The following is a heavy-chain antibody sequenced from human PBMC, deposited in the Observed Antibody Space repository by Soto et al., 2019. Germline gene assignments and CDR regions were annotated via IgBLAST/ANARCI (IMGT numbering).Heavy chain of an antibody. D-gene: IGHD6-13*01. J-gene: IGHJ4*02. CDR3: ARVVAGIAASFDY. Sequence: QVQLVQSGAEVKKPGSSVNVSCKASGGTFSSYAISWVRQAPGQGLEWMGGIIPLFGTANYALKCQGRVTITADESTSTAYMELSSLRSEDTAVYSCARVVAGIAASFDYWGQGTLVTVSS. CDR2: IIPLFGTA. V-gene: IGHV1-69*01. CDR1: GGTFSSYA.